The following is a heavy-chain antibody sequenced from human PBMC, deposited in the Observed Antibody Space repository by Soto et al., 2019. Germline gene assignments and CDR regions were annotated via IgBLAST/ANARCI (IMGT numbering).Heavy chain of an antibody. V-gene: IGHV1-3*01. J-gene: IGHJ4*02. D-gene: IGHD6-6*01. CDR3: ARVMRIAARQGDSLGY. Sequence: QVQLVQSGAEVKKPGASVKVSCKASGYTFTSYAMHWVRQAPGQRLEWMGWINAGNGNTKYSQKSQGRVTITRDTSASTAYMELSSLRSEDTAVYYCARVMRIAARQGDSLGYWGQGTLVTVSS. CDR1: GYTFTSYA. CDR2: INAGNGNT.